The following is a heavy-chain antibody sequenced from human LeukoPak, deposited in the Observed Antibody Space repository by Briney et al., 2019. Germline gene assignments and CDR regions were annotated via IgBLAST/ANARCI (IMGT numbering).Heavy chain of an antibody. Sequence: SLETLSLTCTVSGGSISSSSYYWSWIRQPPGKGLEWIGYIYYSGSTNYNPSLKSRVTISVDTSKNQFSLKLSSVTAADTAVYYCARENYYDSSGYFDYWGQGTLVTVSS. D-gene: IGHD3-22*01. J-gene: IGHJ4*02. CDR1: GGSISSSSYY. V-gene: IGHV4-61*01. CDR3: ARENYYDSSGYFDY. CDR2: IYYSGST.